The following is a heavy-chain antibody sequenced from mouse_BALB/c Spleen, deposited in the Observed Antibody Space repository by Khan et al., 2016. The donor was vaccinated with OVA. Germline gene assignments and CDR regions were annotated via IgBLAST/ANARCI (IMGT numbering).Heavy chain of an antibody. V-gene: IGHV2-2*03. CDR2: IWSAGST. J-gene: IGHJ3*01. Sequence: QVQLKQSGPGLVQPSQSLSITCTVSGFSLNNYSVHWVRQSPGKGLEWLGVIWSAGSTDYNAAFISRLTISKDNSRSQVFFKMNSLQSNDTAIYYCARRVYDYGRGALFAYWGQGTLVTVSA. CDR1: GFSLNNYS. D-gene: IGHD2-4*01. CDR3: ARRVYDYGRGALFAY.